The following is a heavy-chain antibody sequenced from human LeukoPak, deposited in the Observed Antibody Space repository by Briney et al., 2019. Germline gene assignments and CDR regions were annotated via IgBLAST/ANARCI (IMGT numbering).Heavy chain of an antibody. CDR3: ITPLPYSAQ. D-gene: IGHD2-21*01. CDR2: IKRETDGGTI. CDR1: GFTLNNAW. V-gene: IGHV3-15*01. J-gene: IGHJ4*02. Sequence: GGSLRLSCAASGFTLNNAWMSWVRQAPGKGLEWLGRIKRETDGGTIDYAAPVKGRFTISRDDSRSMMYLQMNSLKTEDTAVYYCITPLPYSAQGGQGTLVTVSS.